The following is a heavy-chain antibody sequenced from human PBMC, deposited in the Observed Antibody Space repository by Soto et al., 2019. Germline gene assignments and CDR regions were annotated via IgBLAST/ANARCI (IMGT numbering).Heavy chain of an antibody. Sequence: EVQLLESGGGLVQPGGSLRLSCAASGLTFSSYAMSWVRQAPGKGLEWVSAISGSGGTTYYADSVKGRFTFSRDNSKNTLYLQMNSLRAEDTAVYYFAKTANGWFSAFDIWGQGTMVTVSS. CDR1: GLTFSSYA. D-gene: IGHD6-19*01. CDR3: AKTANGWFSAFDI. J-gene: IGHJ3*02. CDR2: ISGSGGTT. V-gene: IGHV3-23*01.